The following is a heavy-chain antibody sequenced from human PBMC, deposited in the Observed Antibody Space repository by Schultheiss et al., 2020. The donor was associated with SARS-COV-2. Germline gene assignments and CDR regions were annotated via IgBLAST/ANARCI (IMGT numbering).Heavy chain of an antibody. CDR3: TTGVTVTTGEFGMDV. J-gene: IGHJ6*02. Sequence: GGSLRLSCAASGFTFSSYGMHWVRQAPGKGLEWVGHIKSKTDGGTTDYAAPVKGRFTISRDDSKNTLYLQMNSLKTEDTAVYYCTTGVTVTTGEFGMDVWGQGTTVTVSS. D-gene: IGHD4-17*01. CDR1: GFTFSSYG. V-gene: IGHV3-15*07. CDR2: IKSKTDGGTT.